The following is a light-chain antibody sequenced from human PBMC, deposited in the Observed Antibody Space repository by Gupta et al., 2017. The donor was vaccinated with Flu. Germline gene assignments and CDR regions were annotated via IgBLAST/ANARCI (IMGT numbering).Light chain of an antibody. CDR2: RGS. CDR1: RDGSVK. V-gene: IGKV3-15*01. CDR3: QQYKKWPQT. J-gene: IGKJ1*01. Sequence: APVAPASRASATRSCRARRDGSVKLGWNQQKPGQPPRLLIYRGSTRAPGIPDRFSGSGSGTDFTLTISSLQSEDFAVYYCQQYKKWPQTFGQGTKVE.